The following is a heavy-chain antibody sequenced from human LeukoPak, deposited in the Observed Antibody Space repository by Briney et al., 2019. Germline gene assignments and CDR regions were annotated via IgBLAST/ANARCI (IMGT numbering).Heavy chain of an antibody. CDR3: ARDPSVNNAIGYNWFDH. CDR2: SNSDGSVR. V-gene: IGHV3-74*01. CDR1: GFGFSSHW. Sequence: GGSLRLSCAASGFGFSSHWMHWVRQAPGKGLVWVSRSNSDGSVRNYADSVEGRFIISRDNAKNTLYLQMNNLGVEDTAVYFCARDPSVNNAIGYNWFDHWGQGALVTVST. D-gene: IGHD2/OR15-2a*01. J-gene: IGHJ5*02.